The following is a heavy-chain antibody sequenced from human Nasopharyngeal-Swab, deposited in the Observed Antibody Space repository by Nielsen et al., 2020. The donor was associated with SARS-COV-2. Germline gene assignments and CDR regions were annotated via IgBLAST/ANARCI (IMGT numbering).Heavy chain of an antibody. Sequence: ASVKVSCKASGYTFTSYGISWVRQAPGQGLEWMGWISAYNGNTNYAQKLQGRVTMTTDTSTSTAYMELRSLRSDDTAVYYCATGPAAGNPTWWFDPWGQGTLVTVSS. CDR1: GYTFTSYG. J-gene: IGHJ5*02. D-gene: IGHD6-13*01. CDR3: ATGPAAGNPTWWFDP. V-gene: IGHV1-18*01. CDR2: ISAYNGNT.